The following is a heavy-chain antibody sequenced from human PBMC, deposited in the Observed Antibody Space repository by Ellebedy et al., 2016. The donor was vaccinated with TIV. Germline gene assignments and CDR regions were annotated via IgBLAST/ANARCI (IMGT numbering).Heavy chain of an antibody. J-gene: IGHJ4*02. CDR3: ARDGSWGLAY. D-gene: IGHD2-15*01. CDR2: INHDGTT. V-gene: IGHV4-34*01. Sequence: SETLSLXCAVYGGSFSDYFWTWIRQPPGKGLEWIGEINHDGTTNYNPSLKSRVTISVDTSKNQFSLKVNSVTAADTAVYYRARDGSWGLAYWGQGTLVTVSS. CDR1: GGSFSDYF.